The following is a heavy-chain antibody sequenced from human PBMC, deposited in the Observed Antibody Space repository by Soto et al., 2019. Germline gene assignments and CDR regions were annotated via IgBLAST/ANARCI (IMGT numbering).Heavy chain of an antibody. CDR1: GYTFTSYA. D-gene: IGHD3-22*01. CDR3: AGYYYDSSGFNWFDP. Sequence: ASVKLSCKACGYTFTSYAMHWVRQAPRQRLEWMGWINAGNGNTKYSQKFQGRVTITRDTSASTAYMELSSLRSEDTAVYYCAGYYYDSSGFNWFDPWGQGTLVTVSS. CDR2: INAGNGNT. V-gene: IGHV1-3*01. J-gene: IGHJ5*02.